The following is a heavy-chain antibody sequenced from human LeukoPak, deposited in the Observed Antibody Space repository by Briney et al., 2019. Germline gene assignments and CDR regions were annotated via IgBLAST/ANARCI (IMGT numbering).Heavy chain of an antibody. V-gene: IGHV3-74*01. J-gene: IGHJ3*01. Sequence: PGGSLRLSCAASGFTFSSYWMHWVRQAPGKGLVWVSRIDNDGRGTSYADSVKGRFTISRDNAKNRLYLQMNSLRAEDTAVYYCAREEPGGSPWGQGTMVTVSS. CDR3: AREEPGGSP. D-gene: IGHD1-26*01. CDR2: IDNDGRGT. CDR1: GFTFSSYW.